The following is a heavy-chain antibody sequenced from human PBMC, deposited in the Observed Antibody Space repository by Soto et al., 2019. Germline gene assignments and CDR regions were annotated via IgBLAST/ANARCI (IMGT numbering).Heavy chain of an antibody. Sequence: QVQLQQWGAGLLKPSETLSLTCAVYGGSFSGYYWSWIRQPPGKGLEWIGEINHSGSTNYNPSLKSRVTISVDTSKNQFSLKLSSVTAADTAVYYCARRRVVPAAIRYWGQGTLVTVSS. D-gene: IGHD2-2*01. CDR2: INHSGST. V-gene: IGHV4-34*01. CDR3: ARRRVVPAAIRY. J-gene: IGHJ4*02. CDR1: GGSFSGYY.